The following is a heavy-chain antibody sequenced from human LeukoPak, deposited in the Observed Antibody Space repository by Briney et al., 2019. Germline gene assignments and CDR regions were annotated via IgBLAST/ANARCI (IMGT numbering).Heavy chain of an antibody. CDR1: GFTFSSYA. Sequence: GGSLRLSCAASGFTFSSYAMSWVREAPGKGLEWVSAISGSSGSTYYADSVKGRFTISRDNSKNTLYLQMNSLRAEDTAVYYCAKDSFTVEMATITRWMPFDYWGQGTLVTASS. D-gene: IGHD5-24*01. V-gene: IGHV3-23*01. J-gene: IGHJ4*02. CDR2: ISGSSGST. CDR3: AKDSFTVEMATITRWMPFDY.